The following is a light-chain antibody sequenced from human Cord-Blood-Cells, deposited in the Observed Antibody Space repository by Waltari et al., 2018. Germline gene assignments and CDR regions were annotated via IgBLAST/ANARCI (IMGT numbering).Light chain of an antibody. Sequence: EILMTHSPSTLSVSPGERATLSCRASQSVSSILAWYQQKPGQAPRLLIYGASPTATGIPARFSGSGSGTEFTLTISSLQSEDFAVYFCQQYNNWPLTFGGGTKVEIK. J-gene: IGKJ4*01. CDR3: QQYNNWPLT. CDR1: QSVSSI. V-gene: IGKV3-15*01. CDR2: GAS.